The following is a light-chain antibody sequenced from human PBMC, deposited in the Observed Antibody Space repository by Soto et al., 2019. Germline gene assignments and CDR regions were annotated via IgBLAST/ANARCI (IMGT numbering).Light chain of an antibody. CDR2: AAS. CDR1: QSISTY. J-gene: IGKJ2*01. Sequence: DIQVTQSPTSLSASVGDRVTSSCRASQSISTYLHWYQHKPGKAPKLLIHAASSLRSGVPSRFSDSGSGTDFTLTISSLQPEDFATYYCQQSYSTPYTFGQGTKLEIK. CDR3: QQSYSTPYT. V-gene: IGKV1-39*01.